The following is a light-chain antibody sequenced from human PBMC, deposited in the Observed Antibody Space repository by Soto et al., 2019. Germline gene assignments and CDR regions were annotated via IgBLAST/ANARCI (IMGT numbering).Light chain of an antibody. CDR1: QSISSY. CDR3: QQGGS. CDR2: AAS. J-gene: IGKJ4*01. Sequence: DIQMTQSPSSLSASVGDRVTIPCRASQSISSYLNWYQQKPGKAPKLLIYAASSLQSGVPSRFSGSGSGTDFTLTISSLEPEDFAVYYCQQGGSFGGGTKVEIK. V-gene: IGKV1-39*01.